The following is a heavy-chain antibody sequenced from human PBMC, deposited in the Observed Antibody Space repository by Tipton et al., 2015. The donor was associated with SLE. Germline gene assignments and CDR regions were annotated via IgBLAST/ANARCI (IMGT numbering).Heavy chain of an antibody. V-gene: IGHV4-39*07. J-gene: IGHJ4*02. Sequence: TLSLTCTVSGGSISSSSYYWAWIRQPPGKGLEWIGHIFHIGSAYYNPSLKSRVTISIDTSTNQFSLKLSSVTAADTAVYYCARSAGYGSSWAHFDYWGQGTLVTVSS. D-gene: IGHD6-13*01. CDR2: IFHIGSA. CDR3: ARSAGYGSSWAHFDY. CDR1: GGSISSSSYY.